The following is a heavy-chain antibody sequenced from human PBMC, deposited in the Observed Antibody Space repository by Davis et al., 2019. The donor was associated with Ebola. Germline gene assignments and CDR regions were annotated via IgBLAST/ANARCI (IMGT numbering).Heavy chain of an antibody. Sequence: ASVTVSCKALGHSLTSYGISWVRQAPGQGLEWMGWISSYNGNTNYVEKFEARVTMTTDTFTNTAYMELRSLISDDTAVYYCATGEEGDAFDTWGQGTMVTVSS. CDR3: ATGEEGDAFDT. V-gene: IGHV1-18*01. D-gene: IGHD7-27*01. J-gene: IGHJ3*02. CDR2: ISSYNGNT. CDR1: GHSLTSYG.